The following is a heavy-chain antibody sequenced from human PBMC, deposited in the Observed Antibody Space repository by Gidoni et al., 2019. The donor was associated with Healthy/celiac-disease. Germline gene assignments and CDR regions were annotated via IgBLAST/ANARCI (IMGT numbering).Heavy chain of an antibody. CDR2: IDPSDSYT. D-gene: IGHD2-15*01. CDR3: ARGVVAANSLLDY. V-gene: IGHV5-10-1*03. J-gene: IGHJ4*02. CDR1: GYSFTSYW. Sequence: DVQLVQSGAEVKKPGESLRISRQGSGYSFTSYWISWVRQMPGKGLEWMGRIDPSDSYTNYSPSFQGHVTISADKSISTAYLQWSSLKAADTAMYYCARGVVAANSLLDYWGQGTLVTVSS.